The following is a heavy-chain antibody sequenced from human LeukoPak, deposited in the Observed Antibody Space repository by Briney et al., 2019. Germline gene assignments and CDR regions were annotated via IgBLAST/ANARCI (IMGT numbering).Heavy chain of an antibody. J-gene: IGHJ6*03. CDR3: ARSAIAAASGGYMDV. Sequence: GGSLRLSCAASGFTFSSYGMHWVRQAPGKGLEWVAVISYDGSNKYYADSVKGRFTISRDSSKNTLYLQMNSLRAEDTAVYYCARSAIAAASGGYMDVWGKGTTVTVSS. CDR2: ISYDGSNK. D-gene: IGHD6-13*01. CDR1: GFTFSSYG. V-gene: IGHV3-30-3*01.